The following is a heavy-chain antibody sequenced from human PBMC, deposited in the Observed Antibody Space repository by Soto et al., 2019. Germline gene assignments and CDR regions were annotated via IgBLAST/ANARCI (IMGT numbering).Heavy chain of an antibody. J-gene: IGHJ4*02. CDR2: ISYDGSNK. CDR1: GFTFSSYG. D-gene: IGHD3-16*01. Sequence: QVQLVESGGGVVQPGRSLRLYCAASGFTFSSYGMHWVRQAPGKGLEWVAVISYDGSNKYYADSVKGRFTISRDNSKNTLYLQMNSLRAEDTAVYYCAKWGNGAALDYWGQGTLVTVSS. V-gene: IGHV3-30*18. CDR3: AKWGNGAALDY.